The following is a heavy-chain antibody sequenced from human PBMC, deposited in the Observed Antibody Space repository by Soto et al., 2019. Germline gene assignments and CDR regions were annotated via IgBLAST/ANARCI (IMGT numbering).Heavy chain of an antibody. D-gene: IGHD3-3*01. CDR1: GGSISSYY. CDR3: ARDNRITIFGVVSRYGMDV. V-gene: IGHV4-4*07. J-gene: IGHJ6*02. CDR2: IYTSGST. Sequence: QVQLQESGPGRVKPSETLSLTCTVSGGSISSYYWSWIRQPAGQGLGGIGRIYTSGSTNYNPSLKSRVTMSGDTYKNQFSLKLSSVTAADTAVYYCARDNRITIFGVVSRYGMDVWGQGTTVTVSS.